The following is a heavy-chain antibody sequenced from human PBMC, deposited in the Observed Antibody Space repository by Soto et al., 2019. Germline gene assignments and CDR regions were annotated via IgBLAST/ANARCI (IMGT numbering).Heavy chain of an antibody. CDR2: IYYSGST. V-gene: IGHV4-30-4*01. Sequence: SETLSLTCTVSGGSISSGDYYWSWIRQPPGKGLEWIGYIYYSGSTYYNPSLESRVTISVDTSKNQFSLKLSSVTAADTAVYYCASDESGYSYAYGSYYYYYGMDVWGQGTTVTVSS. CDR3: ASDESGYSYAYGSYYYYYGMDV. J-gene: IGHJ6*02. CDR1: GGSISSGDYY. D-gene: IGHD5-18*01.